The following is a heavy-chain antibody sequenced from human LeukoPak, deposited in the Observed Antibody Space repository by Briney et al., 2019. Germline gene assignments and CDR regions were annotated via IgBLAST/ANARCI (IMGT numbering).Heavy chain of an antibody. J-gene: IGHJ4*02. CDR3: ARVAAMVYFDY. V-gene: IGHV4-34*01. CDR1: GGSFSGYY. Sequence: SETLSLTCAVYGGSFSGYYWSWIRQPPGKGLEWIGEINHSGSTNYNPSLKSRVTISVDTSKNQFSLKLSSVTAADTAVYYCARVAAMVYFDYWGQGTLVTVSS. CDR2: INHSGST. D-gene: IGHD5-18*01.